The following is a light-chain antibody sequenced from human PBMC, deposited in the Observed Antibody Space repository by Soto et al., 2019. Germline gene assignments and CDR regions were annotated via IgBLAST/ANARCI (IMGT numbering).Light chain of an antibody. V-gene: IGLV2-23*01. J-gene: IGLJ3*02. Sequence: QSALTQPASVSGSPGQSITISCTGTSSDIGSDKLVSWYQQHPGRAPKIIIYEAFKRPSGVSNRFSGSRSGNTASLTISGLRGEFEADYYCCSYAGSTTWVFGGGTKLTVL. CDR2: EAF. CDR1: SSDIGSDKL. CDR3: CSYAGSTTWV.